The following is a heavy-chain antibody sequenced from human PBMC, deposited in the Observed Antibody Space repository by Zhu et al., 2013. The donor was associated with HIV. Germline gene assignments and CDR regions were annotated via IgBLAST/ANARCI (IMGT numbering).Heavy chain of an antibody. CDR1: GYNFSTSG. V-gene: IGHV1-18*01. J-gene: IGHJ6*02. CDR3: ARERDSSGYFPSYYYPMDV. CDR2: ISGSDGDT. D-gene: IGHD3-22*01. Sequence: QVQMVQSGAELSKPGASVTVSCRASGYNFSTSGLAWVRQAPGQGLEWMGWISGSDGDTTYAQNFQGRVSMTTDTSTSTAYMELRGLRSDDAATYYCARERDSSGYFPSYYYPMDVWGQGTTITVSS.